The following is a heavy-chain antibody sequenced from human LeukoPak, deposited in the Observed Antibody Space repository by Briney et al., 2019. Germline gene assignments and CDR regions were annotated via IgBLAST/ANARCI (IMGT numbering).Heavy chain of an antibody. Sequence: ASVKVSCKASGYTFTGYYMHWVRQAPDQGREWMGWINPNRGGTNYAQKFQGRSTMTRDTSISTAYMQLSRLTSDDTAVYYCASALLLVVTSYWGQGTLVTVSS. CDR2: INPNRGGT. D-gene: IGHD2-2*01. J-gene: IGHJ4*02. V-gene: IGHV1-2*02. CDR3: ASALLLVVTSY. CDR1: GYTFTGYY.